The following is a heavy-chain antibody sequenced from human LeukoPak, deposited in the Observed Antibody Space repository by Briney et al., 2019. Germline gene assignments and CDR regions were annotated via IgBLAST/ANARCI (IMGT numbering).Heavy chain of an antibody. CDR2: IYYSGST. D-gene: IGHD2-15*01. Sequence: SETLSLTCTVSGGSISSSSYYWGWIRQPPGKGLEWIGSIYYSGSTYYNPSLKSRVTISVDTSKNQFSLKLSSVTAADTAVYYCARMQVALPHYWGQGTLVTVSS. J-gene: IGHJ4*02. V-gene: IGHV4-39*01. CDR1: GGSISSSSYY. CDR3: ARMQVALPHY.